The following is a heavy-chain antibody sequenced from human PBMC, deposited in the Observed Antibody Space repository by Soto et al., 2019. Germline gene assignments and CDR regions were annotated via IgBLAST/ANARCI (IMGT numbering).Heavy chain of an antibody. Sequence: EVQLVESGGGLVQPGGSLRLSCAASGFSFSSSWMTWVRQTPGKGLAWVASINEDGSEKSYVDSVRGRFTISRENARNSLSLQMNSLRAEDTALYYCARSESSDFKSWGQGTLVTVSS. CDR3: ARSESSDFKS. CDR2: INEDGSEK. J-gene: IGHJ4*02. CDR1: GFSFSSSW. D-gene: IGHD3-3*01. V-gene: IGHV3-7*01.